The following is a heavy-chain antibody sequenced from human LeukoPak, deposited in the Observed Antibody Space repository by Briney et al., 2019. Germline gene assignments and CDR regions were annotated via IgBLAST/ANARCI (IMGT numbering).Heavy chain of an antibody. J-gene: IGHJ4*02. CDR2: IYTSGSA. V-gene: IGHV4-61*02. D-gene: IGHD2-21*01. Sequence: SETLSLTCTVSGGSISSGSYYWSWIRQPAGKGLEWIGRIYTSGSANYNPSLKSRVTISVDTSKNQFSLKLSSVTAADTAVYYCARRVGVALDYWGQGTLVTVSS. CDR3: ARRVGVALDY. CDR1: GGSISSGSYY.